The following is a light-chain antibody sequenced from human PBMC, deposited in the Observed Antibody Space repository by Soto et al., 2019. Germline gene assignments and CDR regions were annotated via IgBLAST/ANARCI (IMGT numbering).Light chain of an antibody. CDR2: GTS. CDR3: QQYGSSLFT. V-gene: IGKV3-20*01. J-gene: IGKJ3*01. CDR1: QSVSSKY. Sequence: IVLTQSPGTLSLSPGERATLSCRASQSVSSKYLAWCQQKPGQAPRVLIYGTSIRASGVPERFSGGGSGTDFTLTITRLEPEDFAVYYCQQYGSSLFTFGPGTKVDIK.